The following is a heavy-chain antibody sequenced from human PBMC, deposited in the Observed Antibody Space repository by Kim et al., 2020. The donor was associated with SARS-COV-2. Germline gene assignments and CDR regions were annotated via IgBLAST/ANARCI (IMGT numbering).Heavy chain of an antibody. D-gene: IGHD4-17*01. Sequence: AQRSQGRLTMTRDTSTSTVYMERSSLRSEDTAVYYCAREHNDYGDSGLDYWGQGTLVTVSS. CDR3: AREHNDYGDSGLDY. V-gene: IGHV1-46*01. J-gene: IGHJ4*02.